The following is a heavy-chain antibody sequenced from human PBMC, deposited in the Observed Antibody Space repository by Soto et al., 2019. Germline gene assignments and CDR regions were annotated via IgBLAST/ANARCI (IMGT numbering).Heavy chain of an antibody. V-gene: IGHV3-74*01. CDR2: INSDGSST. CDR3: SKWFDS. Sequence: EVQLVESGGGLVQPGGSLRLSCAASVFTFSSNWMYWVRQAPGNGLVWVSRINSDGSSTFYADSVKGGFTISRENAKNTLYLQMNSLRAEGTAVYYCSKWFDSWGQGTLVTVSS. CDR1: VFTFSSNW. J-gene: IGHJ5*01.